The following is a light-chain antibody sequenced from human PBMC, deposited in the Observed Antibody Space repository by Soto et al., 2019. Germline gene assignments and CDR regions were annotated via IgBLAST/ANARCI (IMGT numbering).Light chain of an antibody. Sequence: GLTQSAGTVSLSPGERATLSCRASQSVSSSYLAWYQQKPGQGPRLLIHGPSRRATGIPDRFSASGSGTDFTLTISRLEPEDFAVYYCQQYGSSPFPFGQGTKVDI. V-gene: IGKV3-20*01. CDR1: QSVSSSY. CDR2: GPS. J-gene: IGKJ1*01. CDR3: QQYGSSPFP.